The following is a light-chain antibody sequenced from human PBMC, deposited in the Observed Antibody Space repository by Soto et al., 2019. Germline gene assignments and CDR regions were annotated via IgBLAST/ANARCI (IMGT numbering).Light chain of an antibody. CDR2: AAS. Sequence: EIVLTQSPGTLSLSPGERATLSCRASQSVSSAYLAWYQHKPGQPPTLLIYAASSRVTGIPDRFSGSGSGTDFTLTISRLEPEDFAVYYGQQYGSSSTWTFGPGTKVEIK. CDR1: QSVSSAY. J-gene: IGKJ1*01. CDR3: QQYGSSSTWT. V-gene: IGKV3-20*01.